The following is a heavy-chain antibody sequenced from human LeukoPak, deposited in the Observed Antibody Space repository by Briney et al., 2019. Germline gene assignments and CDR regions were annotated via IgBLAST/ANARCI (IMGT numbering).Heavy chain of an antibody. Sequence: SVNVSCKAYGGNFSSYAISWVRQAPGQGLEWMGRIIPIFGIANYAQKFQGRVTFTADKSTSTAHMELRSLGSEDTAVYYCAGSTTGTTFYYGMDVWGQGTTVTVSS. CDR1: GGNFSSYA. D-gene: IGHD1-1*01. J-gene: IGHJ6*02. CDR3: AGSTTGTTFYYGMDV. V-gene: IGHV1-69*04. CDR2: IIPIFGIA.